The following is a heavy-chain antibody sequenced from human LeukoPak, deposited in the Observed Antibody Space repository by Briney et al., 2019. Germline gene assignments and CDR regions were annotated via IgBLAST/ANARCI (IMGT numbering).Heavy chain of an antibody. CDR2: INPSGGST. Sequence: ASVKVSCTASGYTFTSYYMHWVRQAPGQGVEWMGIINPSGGSTSYAQKFQGRVTMTRDTSTSTVYMELSSLRSVDTAVYYCARDSYDRSPYDYWGQGTLVTVSS. J-gene: IGHJ4*02. V-gene: IGHV1-46*01. D-gene: IGHD3-22*01. CDR3: ARDSYDRSPYDY. CDR1: GYTFTSYY.